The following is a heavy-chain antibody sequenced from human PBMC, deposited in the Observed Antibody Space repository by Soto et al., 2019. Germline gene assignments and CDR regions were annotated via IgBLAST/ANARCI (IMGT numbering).Heavy chain of an antibody. J-gene: IGHJ5*02. CDR2: FIPIFGTA. CDR3: ARDLLGYSSGWYDP. V-gene: IGHV1-69*05. D-gene: IGHD6-19*01. Sequence: SVKVSCKASGGTFSSYAISWVRQAPGQGLEWMGGFIPIFGTANYAQKFQGRVTITTDESTSTAYMELSSLRSDDTAVYYCARDLLGYSSGWYDPWGQGTLVTVSS. CDR1: GGTFSSYA.